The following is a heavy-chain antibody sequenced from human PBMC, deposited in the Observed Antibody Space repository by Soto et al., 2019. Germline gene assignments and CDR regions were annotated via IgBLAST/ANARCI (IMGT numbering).Heavy chain of an antibody. V-gene: IGHV4-30-2*01. CDR2: IYHSGNT. CDR3: ASAGASGPNPFDY. Sequence: QLQLQESGSGLVKPSQTLSLTCVVSGDYISGGYAWSWIRQPPGKGLEWIGYIYHSGNTNYNPSLKSRVTISLDKAKTQFSLRLISVTAADTAVYFCASAGASGPNPFDYWGQGTLVTV. CDR1: GDYISGGYA. J-gene: IGHJ4*02. D-gene: IGHD3-10*01.